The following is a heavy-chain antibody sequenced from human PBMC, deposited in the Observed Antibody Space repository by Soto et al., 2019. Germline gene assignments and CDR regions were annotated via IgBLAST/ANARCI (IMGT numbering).Heavy chain of an antibody. Sequence: QVQLQESGPGLVKPSQTLSLTCTVSGGSISSGGYYWSWIRQHPGKGLEWIGYIYYSGSTYYNPSLKSRVTISVDTSKKQFSLKLSSVTAADTAVYYCARGLYYDFWSGYNWFDPWGQGTLVTVSS. CDR3: ARGLYYDFWSGYNWFDP. D-gene: IGHD3-3*01. J-gene: IGHJ5*02. V-gene: IGHV4-31*03. CDR2: IYYSGST. CDR1: GGSISSGGYY.